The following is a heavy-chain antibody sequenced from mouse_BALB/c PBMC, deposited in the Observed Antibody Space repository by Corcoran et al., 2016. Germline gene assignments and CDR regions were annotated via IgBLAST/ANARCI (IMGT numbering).Heavy chain of an antibody. CDR3: AREEVADYAMDY. Sequence: EVKLQQSGPELVKPGASVKMSCKASGYTLTSYVMHWEKKKPGQGLEWIGYINPYNDGTKYNEKFKGKATLTSDKSSSTAYMELSSLTSEDSAVYYFAREEVADYAMDYWGQGTSVTVSS. CDR1: GYTLTSYV. J-gene: IGHJ4*01. CDR2: INPYNDGT. D-gene: IGHD1-1*01. V-gene: IGHV1S136*01.